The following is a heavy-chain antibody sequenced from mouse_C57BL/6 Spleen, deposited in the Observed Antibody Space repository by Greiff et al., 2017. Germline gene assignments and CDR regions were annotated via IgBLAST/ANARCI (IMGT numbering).Heavy chain of an antibody. D-gene: IGHD4-1*01. CDR3: ARGLGYFDY. CDR2: INYDGSST. V-gene: IGHV5-16*01. Sequence: DVKLVESEGGLVQPGSSMKLSCTASGFTFSDYYMAWVRQVPEKGLEWVANINYDGSSTYYLDSLKSRFIISRDNAKNILYLQMSSLKSEDTATYYCARGLGYFDYWGQGTTLTVSS. CDR1: GFTFSDYY. J-gene: IGHJ2*01.